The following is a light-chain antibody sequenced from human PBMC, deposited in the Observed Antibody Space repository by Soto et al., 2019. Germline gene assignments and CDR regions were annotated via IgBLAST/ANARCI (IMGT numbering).Light chain of an antibody. CDR3: QSYDTTLSGLL. CDR1: SSNIGSNYD. CDR2: DSR. V-gene: IGLV1-40*01. J-gene: IGLJ3*02. Sequence: QAVVTQPPSVSGAPGQRVTISCTGSSSNIGSNYDVHWYQHLPGTAPKLVIYDSRVRPSGVPDRFSGSKSGTSASLAITGLRAEDEADYYCQSYDTTLSGLLFGGGTKVTVL.